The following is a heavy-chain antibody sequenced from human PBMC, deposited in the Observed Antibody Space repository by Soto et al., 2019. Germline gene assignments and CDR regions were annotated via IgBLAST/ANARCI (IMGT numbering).Heavy chain of an antibody. Sequence: EVQLLESGGGLVQPGGSLRLSCAASGFTFSSYAMSWVRQAPGKGLEWVSAISGSGGSTYYADSVKGRFTISRDNSKNTLYLQMNSLRAEDTAVYYCARDPPYNWNYGNAFDIWGQGTMVTVSS. CDR3: ARDPPYNWNYGNAFDI. V-gene: IGHV3-23*01. J-gene: IGHJ3*02. CDR2: ISGSGGST. CDR1: GFTFSSYA. D-gene: IGHD1-7*01.